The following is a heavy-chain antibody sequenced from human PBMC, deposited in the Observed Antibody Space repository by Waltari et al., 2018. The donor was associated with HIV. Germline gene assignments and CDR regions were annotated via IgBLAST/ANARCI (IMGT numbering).Heavy chain of an antibody. CDR1: GVSFRGYY. CDR2: INHSGST. J-gene: IGHJ4*02. V-gene: IGHV4-34*01. Sequence: QVQLQQWGAGLLKPSETLSLTCAVYGVSFRGYYWSWIRQSPGKGLEWIGEINHSGSTNYNPSLKSRVTMSGDTSKNQFSLKLSFVTAADTAVYYCARGGNYYGSGSYYKLDYWGQGTLVTVSS. CDR3: ARGGNYYGSGSYYKLDY. D-gene: IGHD3-10*01.